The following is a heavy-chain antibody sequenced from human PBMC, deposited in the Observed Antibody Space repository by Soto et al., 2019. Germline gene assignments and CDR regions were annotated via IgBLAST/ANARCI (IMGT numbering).Heavy chain of an antibody. V-gene: IGHV3-64*01. D-gene: IGHD5-12*01. Sequence: GGSLRLSCASAGFTFSSYAMHWVRQAPGKGLEYVSAISSNGGSTYYANSVKGRFTISRDNSKNTLYLQMGSLRAEDMAVYYYARGVAEYSGYDDAFDIWGQGTMVTVSS. J-gene: IGHJ3*02. CDR1: GFTFSSYA. CDR3: ARGVAEYSGYDDAFDI. CDR2: ISSNGGST.